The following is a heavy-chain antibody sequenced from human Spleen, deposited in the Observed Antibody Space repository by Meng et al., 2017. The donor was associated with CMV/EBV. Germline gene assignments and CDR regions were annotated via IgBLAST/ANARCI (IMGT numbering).Heavy chain of an antibody. CDR2: IKSKTDGGTT. D-gene: IGHD2-15*01. V-gene: IGHV3-15*01. Sequence: MSWVRQAPGKGLEWVGRIKSKTDGGTTDYAAPVKGRFTISRDDSKNTLYLQMNSLKIGDTAVYYCVALARCSGGSCFNDYYLYGMDVWGQGTTVTVSS. CDR3: VALARCSGGSCFNDYYLYGMDV. J-gene: IGHJ6*02.